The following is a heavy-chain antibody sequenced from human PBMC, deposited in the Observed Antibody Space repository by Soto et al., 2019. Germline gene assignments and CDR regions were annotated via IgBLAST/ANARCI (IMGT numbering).Heavy chain of an antibody. D-gene: IGHD3-10*01. J-gene: IGHJ5*02. CDR2: IYYSGST. CDR3: ARVLRGSGYNWFDP. CDR1: GGSISGGVYY. V-gene: IGHV4-31*03. Sequence: SETLSLTCTVSGGSISGGVYYWSWIRHHPGKGLEWIGYIYYSGSTYYNPSLKSRVTISVDTSKNQFSLKLSSVTAADTAVYYCARVLRGSGYNWFDPWGQGTLVTVSS.